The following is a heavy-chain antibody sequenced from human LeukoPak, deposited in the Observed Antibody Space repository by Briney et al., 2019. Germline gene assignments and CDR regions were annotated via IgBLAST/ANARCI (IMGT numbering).Heavy chain of an antibody. CDR1: GGSISSYY. V-gene: IGHV4-59*01. Sequence: SETLSLTCTVSGGSISSYYWSWIRQPPGKGLEWIGYIYYSGSTNYNPSLKSRVTISVDTSKNQFSLKLSSVTAADTAIYYCARARYSSGWYYDDWGQGTLVTVSS. D-gene: IGHD6-19*01. J-gene: IGHJ4*02. CDR3: ARARYSSGWYYDD. CDR2: IYYSGST.